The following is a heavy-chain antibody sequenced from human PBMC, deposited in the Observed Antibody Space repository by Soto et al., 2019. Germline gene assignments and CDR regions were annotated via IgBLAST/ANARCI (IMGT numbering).Heavy chain of an antibody. Sequence: GASVKVSCKASGYRFTTFYIHWVRQAPGQGLEWMGWINPNSGGTNYAQKFQGWVTMTRDTSISTAYMELSRLRSDDTAVYYCASAHGGIAAAGTPPGMDVWGQGTTVTVSS. V-gene: IGHV1-2*04. J-gene: IGHJ6*02. CDR3: ASAHGGIAAAGTPPGMDV. CDR1: GYRFTTFY. CDR2: INPNSGGT. D-gene: IGHD6-13*01.